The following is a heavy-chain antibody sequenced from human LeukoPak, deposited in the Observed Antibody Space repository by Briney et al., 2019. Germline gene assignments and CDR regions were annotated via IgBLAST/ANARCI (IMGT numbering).Heavy chain of an antibody. CDR1: DYSISSGYY. Sequence: SETLSLTCTVSDYSISSGYYWGWIRQPPGKGLEWIGSIYHSGSTDYNPPLKSRVTISIDTSKNQFSLKLSSVTAADTAVYYCARGAPDYYDSSGYYRQNDAFDIWGQGTMVTVSS. CDR2: IYHSGST. D-gene: IGHD3-22*01. V-gene: IGHV4-38-2*02. J-gene: IGHJ3*02. CDR3: ARGAPDYYDSSGYYRQNDAFDI.